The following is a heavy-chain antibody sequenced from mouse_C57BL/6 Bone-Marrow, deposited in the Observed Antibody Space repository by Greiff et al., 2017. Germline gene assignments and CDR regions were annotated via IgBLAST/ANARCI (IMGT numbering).Heavy chain of an antibody. CDR2: INPGSGGT. CDR3: ARRMGVYYYGRSYAMDY. J-gene: IGHJ4*01. Sequence: VQLQQSGAELVRPGTSVKVSCKASGYAFTNYLIEWVKQRPGQGLEWIGVINPGSGGTNYNEKFKGKATLTADKSSSTAYMQLSSLTSEDSAVYFCARRMGVYYYGRSYAMDYWGQGTSVTVSS. V-gene: IGHV1-54*01. CDR1: GYAFTNYL. D-gene: IGHD1-1*01.